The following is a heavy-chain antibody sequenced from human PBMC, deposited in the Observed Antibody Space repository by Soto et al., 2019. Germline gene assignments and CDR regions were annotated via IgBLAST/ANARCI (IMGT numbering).Heavy chain of an antibody. V-gene: IGHV6-1*01. CDR2: TYYRSKWYN. Sequence: TLSLTCAIAGDSVSSNSAAWNCIRQSPSRGLEWLGRTYYRSKWYNDYAVSVKSRITINPDTSKNQFSLQLNSVTPEDTAVYFCARTLSSSAENWFDPWGQGTLVTVSS. CDR1: GDSVSSNSAA. CDR3: ARTLSSSAENWFDP. D-gene: IGHD6-6*01. J-gene: IGHJ5*02.